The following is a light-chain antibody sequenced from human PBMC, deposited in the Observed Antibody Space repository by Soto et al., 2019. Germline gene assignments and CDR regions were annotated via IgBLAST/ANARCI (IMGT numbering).Light chain of an antibody. CDR3: QQSYDSPT. CDR1: QTINTY. J-gene: IGKJ5*01. Sequence: DIQMTQSPSSLSAXXXXXVTITCRASQTINTYLNWYQQKSGKAPKLLINAAFRLQSGVPSRFSGSGSGTDFTLTISSLHPEDSAIYFCQQSYDSPTFGQGTRLEIK. V-gene: IGKV1-39*01. CDR2: AAF.